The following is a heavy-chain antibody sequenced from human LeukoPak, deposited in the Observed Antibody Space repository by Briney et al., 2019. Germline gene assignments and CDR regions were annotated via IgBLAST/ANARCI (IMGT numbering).Heavy chain of an antibody. Sequence: GESLKISCESSGYSFSNYWIAWVRQMPGKGLEWMGIIYPADSDTRYSPSFQGQVTISAGKSLSTAYLQWSRLKPSDTAMYFCARHATNRVVSDYWGQGTLDTVSS. J-gene: IGHJ4*02. D-gene: IGHD3-3*01. V-gene: IGHV5-51*01. CDR1: GYSFSNYW. CDR3: ARHATNRVVSDY. CDR2: IYPADSDT.